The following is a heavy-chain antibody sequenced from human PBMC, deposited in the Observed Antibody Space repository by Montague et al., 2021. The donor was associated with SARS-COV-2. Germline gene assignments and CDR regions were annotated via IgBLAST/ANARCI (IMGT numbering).Heavy chain of an antibody. CDR3: ARHYSATLPAVY. V-gene: IGHV4-59*08. Sequence: SETLSLTCTVSGGPISSFYWSWFRQPPGKGLEWIGYISDSGSTNYNHSLTRRVTMSVDTSKSQFSLKVNSVTAADTAVYYCARHYSATLPAVYWGQGTLVTVSS. CDR2: ISDSGST. D-gene: IGHD2-15*01. CDR1: GGPISSFY. J-gene: IGHJ4*02.